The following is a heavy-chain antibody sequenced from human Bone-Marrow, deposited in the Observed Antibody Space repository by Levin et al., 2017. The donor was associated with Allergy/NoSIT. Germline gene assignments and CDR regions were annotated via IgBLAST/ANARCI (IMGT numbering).Heavy chain of an antibody. J-gene: IGHJ1*01. V-gene: IGHV1-69*13. D-gene: IGHD3-3*01. CDR2: IIPMFGTG. CDR3: ATDVAGDLWSLQY. Sequence: SVKVSCQVSGDSFRTYAISWVRQAPGQGLEWMGGIIPMFGTGSPAQKFQDTVSITADESTSTVYMELNSLKSEDTAVYYCATDVAGDLWSLQYWGQGTLVTVSS. CDR1: GDSFRTYA.